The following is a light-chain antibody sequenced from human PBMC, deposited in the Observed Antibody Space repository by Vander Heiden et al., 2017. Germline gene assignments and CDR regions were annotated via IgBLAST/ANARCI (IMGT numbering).Light chain of an antibody. CDR2: DNN. J-gene: IGLJ3*02. V-gene: IGLV1-51*01. Sequence: QSVLTQPPSVSTAPGQKVTISCSGSSSNIGNTYVSWYQQLPGTAPKLLIYDNNKRPSGIPDRFSGSKSGTSATLGITGLQSGDEADYYCGTWDSSLSALVFGGGTKLTVL. CDR3: GTWDSSLSALV. CDR1: SSNIGNTY.